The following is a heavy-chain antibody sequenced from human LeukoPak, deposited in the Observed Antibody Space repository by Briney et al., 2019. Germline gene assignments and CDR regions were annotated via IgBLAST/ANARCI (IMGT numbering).Heavy chain of an antibody. J-gene: IGHJ3*02. CDR1: GFTFNSYW. CDR2: IKRDGSEK. Sequence: GGSLRLSCAASGFTFNSYWMNWVRQAPGKGLEWVANIKRDGSEKYYVDSVKGRFTISRDNAKNSLDLQMNSLRVEDTAVYYCAKDGRYCSGGSCHDAFDIWGQGTMVTVSS. CDR3: AKDGRYCSGGSCHDAFDI. D-gene: IGHD2-15*01. V-gene: IGHV3-7*03.